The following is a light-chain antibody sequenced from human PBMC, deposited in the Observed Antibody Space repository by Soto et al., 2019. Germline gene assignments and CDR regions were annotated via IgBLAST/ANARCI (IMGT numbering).Light chain of an antibody. Sequence: DIKMDQSPSSLSASVGDSVTITCRASQNIETYLNWYQVKPGKAPKLLLYKASTLKSGVPSRFSGSGSGTEFTLTISSLQPDDFATYYCQHYNSYSEAFGQGSKVDVK. CDR3: QHYNSYSEA. J-gene: IGKJ1*01. CDR2: KAS. CDR1: QNIETY. V-gene: IGKV1-5*03.